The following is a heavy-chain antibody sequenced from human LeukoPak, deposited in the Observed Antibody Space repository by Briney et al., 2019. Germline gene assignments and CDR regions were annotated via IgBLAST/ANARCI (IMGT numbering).Heavy chain of an antibody. CDR3: ARADCSGSTCYLRRSWFDP. Sequence: GGSPRLSCAASGFTFSSFDMNWVRQAPGKGLEWVSSISTSSRYIYYRDSVKGRFTISRDDAKNSLYLQMNSLRVEDTAVYYCARADCSGSTCYLRRSWFDPWGQGTLVTVSS. D-gene: IGHD2-2*01. CDR1: GFTFSSFD. CDR2: ISTSSRYI. V-gene: IGHV3-21*01. J-gene: IGHJ5*02.